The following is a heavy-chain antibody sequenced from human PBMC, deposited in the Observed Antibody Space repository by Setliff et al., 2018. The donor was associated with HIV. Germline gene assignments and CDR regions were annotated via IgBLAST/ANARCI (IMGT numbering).Heavy chain of an antibody. D-gene: IGHD6-19*01. J-gene: IGHJ5*02. CDR3: AKDPYSSGLNWFDP. CDR1: GLTFSSYT. V-gene: IGHV3-21*04. CDR2: ISSSSSYI. Sequence: GGSLRLSCAASGLTFSSYTMNWVRQAPGKGLEWVSSISSSSSYIYYADSVKGRFTISRDNSKNTLYLQMNSLRAEDTAVYYCAKDPYSSGLNWFDPWGQGTLVTVSS.